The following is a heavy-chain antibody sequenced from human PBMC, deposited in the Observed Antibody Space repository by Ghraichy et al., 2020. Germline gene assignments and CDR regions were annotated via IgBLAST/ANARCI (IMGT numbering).Heavy chain of an antibody. CDR2: IRSKAYGGTT. CDR1: GFTFGDYA. Sequence: GGSLRLSCTASGFTFGDYAMTWVRQAPGKGLEWVGFIRSKAYGGTTEYAASVKGRFTISRDDSKSIAYLQMNSLKTEDTAVYYCTRDQWLVRDYWGQGTLVTVSS. J-gene: IGHJ4*02. CDR3: TRDQWLVRDY. D-gene: IGHD6-19*01. V-gene: IGHV3-49*04.